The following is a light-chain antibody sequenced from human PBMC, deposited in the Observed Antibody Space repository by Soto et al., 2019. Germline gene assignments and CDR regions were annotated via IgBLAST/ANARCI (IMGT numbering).Light chain of an antibody. Sequence: QSALTQPASVSGSPGQSITISCTGTSSDVGGYNYVSWYRQHPGKAPKLIIYDVSNRPSGVSVRFSGSKSGNTASLTISGLQAEDEAHYYCISYTSSSTPFLFGTGTKVTVL. J-gene: IGLJ1*01. V-gene: IGLV2-14*01. CDR2: DVS. CDR1: SSDVGGYNY. CDR3: ISYTSSSTPFL.